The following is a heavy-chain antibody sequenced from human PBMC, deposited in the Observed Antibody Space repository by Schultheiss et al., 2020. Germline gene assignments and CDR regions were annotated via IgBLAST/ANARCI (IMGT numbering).Heavy chain of an antibody. CDR2: ISDNGGTT. J-gene: IGHJ6*02. CDR3: TRGRAAAAGSVGGAKYYYCYGMDV. Sequence: GGSLRLSCSASGFTFSGHAMHWVRQAPGKGLQHVSGISDNGGTTKYADSVKGRVSISRDNSKNTLYLQMNSLRAEDTAVYYCTRGRAAAAGSVGGAKYYYCYGMDVWGRGTTVTVSS. V-gene: IGHV3-64*04. CDR1: GFTFSGHA. D-gene: IGHD6-13*01.